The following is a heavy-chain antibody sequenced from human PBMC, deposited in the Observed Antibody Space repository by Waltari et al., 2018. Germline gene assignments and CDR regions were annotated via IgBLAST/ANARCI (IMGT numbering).Heavy chain of an antibody. CDR2: ISSNGGST. CDR1: GFTFSSYA. D-gene: IGHD2-15*01. Sequence: EVQLVESGGGLVQPGGSLRLSCAASGFTFSSYAMHWVRQAPGKGLEYVSAISSNGGSTYYANSVKGRFTISRDNSKNTLYLQMGSLRAEDTAVYYCAKDPGATVVTPYYFDYWGQGTLVTVSS. V-gene: IGHV3-64*01. J-gene: IGHJ4*02. CDR3: AKDPGATVVTPYYFDY.